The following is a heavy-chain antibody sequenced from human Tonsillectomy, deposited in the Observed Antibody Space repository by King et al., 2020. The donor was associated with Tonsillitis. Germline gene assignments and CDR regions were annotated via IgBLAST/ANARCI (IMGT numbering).Heavy chain of an antibody. Sequence: VQLVESGGGVVQPGRSLRLSCAASGFTFSSYGMHWVRQAPGKGLEWVAVIPYDGSNKYYADSVKGRFTISRDNSKNTLYLQMNSLRAEDTAVHYCARDLGMDVWGQGTTVTVSS. J-gene: IGHJ6*02. CDR2: IPYDGSNK. CDR1: GFTFSSYG. V-gene: IGHV3-33*05. CDR3: ARDLGMDV.